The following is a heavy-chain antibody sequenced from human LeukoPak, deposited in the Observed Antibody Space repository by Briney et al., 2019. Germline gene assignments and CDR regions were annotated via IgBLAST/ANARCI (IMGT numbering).Heavy chain of an antibody. CDR1: GFTFSSYS. CDR3: ARGSIVAPNFDF. CDR2: VNQGGSGK. J-gene: IGHJ4*02. D-gene: IGHD1-26*01. Sequence: GGSLRLSCAASGFTFSSYSMNWVRQAPGKGLEWVANVNQGGSGKDYVGSVKGRFTISRDNAKNSLYLQMNSLRAEDTAVYYCARGSIVAPNFDFWGQGTLVTVSS. V-gene: IGHV3-7*01.